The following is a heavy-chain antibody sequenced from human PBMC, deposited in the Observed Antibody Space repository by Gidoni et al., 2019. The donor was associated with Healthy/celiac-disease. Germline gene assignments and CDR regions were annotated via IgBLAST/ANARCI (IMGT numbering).Heavy chain of an antibody. J-gene: IGHJ3*01. CDR3: ARGYYDMGWLPH. D-gene: IGHD3-9*01. Sequence: LEWVSVIYSGGSTYYADSVKGRFTISRDNSKNTLYLQMNSLRAEDTAVYYCARGYYDMGWLPHWGQGTMVTVSS. CDR2: IYSGGST. V-gene: IGHV3-53*01.